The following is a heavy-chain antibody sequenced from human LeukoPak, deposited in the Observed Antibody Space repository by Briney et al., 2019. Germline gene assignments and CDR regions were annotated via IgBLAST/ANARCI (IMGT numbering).Heavy chain of an antibody. CDR3: ARVFPPRSTSDYYDSSGYYYDY. Sequence: GGSLRLSCAASGFTFSNNWMNWVRQAPGKGLEWVGNINPGGTEKYYVDSVTGRFTISRDNAKNSLYLQMNSLRVEDTAVYYCARVFPPRSTSDYYDSSGYYYDYWGQGTLVTVSS. D-gene: IGHD3-22*01. CDR1: GFTFSNNW. V-gene: IGHV3-7*04. CDR2: INPGGTEK. J-gene: IGHJ4*02.